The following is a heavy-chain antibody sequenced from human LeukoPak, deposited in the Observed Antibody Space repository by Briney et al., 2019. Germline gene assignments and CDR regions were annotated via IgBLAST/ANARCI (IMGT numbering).Heavy chain of an antibody. J-gene: IGHJ4*02. Sequence: GGSLILSCTASGFTFGDYAMSWVRQAPGKGLEWVGIIRSKAYGGTTEYAASVKGRFTISRDDSKSIAYLQMNSLKTEDTAVYYCTRDFVVVPAAIDLFDYWGQGTLVTVSS. CDR3: TRDFVVVPAAIDLFDY. D-gene: IGHD2-2*01. V-gene: IGHV3-49*04. CDR2: IRSKAYGGTT. CDR1: GFTFGDYA.